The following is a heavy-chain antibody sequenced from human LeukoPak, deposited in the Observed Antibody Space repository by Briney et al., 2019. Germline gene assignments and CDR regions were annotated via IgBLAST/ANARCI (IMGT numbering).Heavy chain of an antibody. Sequence: PSETLSLTCTVSGGSISSYYWSWIRQPPGEGLEWIGYIYYSGSTNYNPSLKSRVTISVDTSKNQFSLKLSSVTAADTAVYYCARESLGVVYYWGQGTLVTVSS. CDR2: IYYSGST. CDR3: ARESLGVVYY. J-gene: IGHJ4*02. V-gene: IGHV4-59*01. CDR1: GGSISSYY.